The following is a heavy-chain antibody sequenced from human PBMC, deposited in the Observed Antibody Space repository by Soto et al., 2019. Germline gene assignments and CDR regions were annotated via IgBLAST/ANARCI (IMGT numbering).Heavy chain of an antibody. CDR2: ISYEGSNQ. D-gene: IGHD3-22*01. Sequence: QVQLVESGGGVVQPGRSLRLSCAASGFTFSSYGMHWVRQAPGKGLEWVAVISYEGSNQYYADSVKGRFTISRDNSKNTLYLQMNSLRAADTAVYYCAKLGFYDSGGDWFDPWGQGTLVTVSS. CDR3: AKLGFYDSGGDWFDP. V-gene: IGHV3-30*18. CDR1: GFTFSSYG. J-gene: IGHJ5*02.